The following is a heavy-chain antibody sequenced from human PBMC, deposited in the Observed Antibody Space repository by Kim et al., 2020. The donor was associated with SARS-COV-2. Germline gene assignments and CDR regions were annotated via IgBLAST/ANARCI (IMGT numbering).Heavy chain of an antibody. Sequence: ASVKVSCKASGYTFTSYYMHWVRQAPGQGLEWMGIINPSGGSTSYAQKFQGRVTMTRDTSTSTVYMELSSLRSEDTAVYYCARDFRIAVASFYYYYYGMDVWGQGTTVTVSS. CDR1: GYTFTSYY. J-gene: IGHJ6*02. V-gene: IGHV1-46*01. CDR3: ARDFRIAVASFYYYYYGMDV. D-gene: IGHD6-19*01. CDR2: INPSGGST.